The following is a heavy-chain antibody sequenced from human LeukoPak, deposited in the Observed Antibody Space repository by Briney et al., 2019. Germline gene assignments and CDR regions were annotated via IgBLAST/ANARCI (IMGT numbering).Heavy chain of an antibody. J-gene: IGHJ3*02. Sequence: GGSLRLSCAASGFTFSSYSMNWVRQAPGKGLEWVSSISSSSSYIYYADSVKGRFTISRDNAKNSLYLQMNSLRAEDTAVYYCARVEGYGDYDAFDIWGQGTMVTVSS. V-gene: IGHV3-21*01. CDR3: ARVEGYGDYDAFDI. CDR2: ISSSSSYI. D-gene: IGHD4-17*01. CDR1: GFTFSSYS.